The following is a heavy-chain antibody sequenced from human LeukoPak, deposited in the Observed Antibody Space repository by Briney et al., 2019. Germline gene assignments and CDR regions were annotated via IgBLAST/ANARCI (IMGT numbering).Heavy chain of an antibody. D-gene: IGHD6-19*01. CDR1: GGSISSYY. CDR3: ARLDSSGWFDP. Sequence: PSETLSLTCTVSGGSISSYYWSWIRQPPGKGLEWIGYIYYSGSTNYNPSLKSRVTISVDTSKNQFSLKLSSVTAADTAVYYCARLDSSGWFDPWGQGTLVTVSS. V-gene: IGHV4-59*08. CDR2: IYYSGST. J-gene: IGHJ5*02.